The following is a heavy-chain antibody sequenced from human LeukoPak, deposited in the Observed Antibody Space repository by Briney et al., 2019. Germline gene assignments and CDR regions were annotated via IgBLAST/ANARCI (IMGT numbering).Heavy chain of an antibody. CDR2: ISSSSTYF. J-gene: IGHJ4*02. CDR1: GFTFSTYS. Sequence: GGSLRLSCAASGFTFSTYSMNWVRQAPGKGPEWVSSISSSSTYFFYADSVKGRFTISRDNAKNSLYLQMNSLRAEDTAVYYCARAMYSSGFDYWGQGTLVTVSS. CDR3: ARAMYSSGFDY. D-gene: IGHD6-19*01. V-gene: IGHV3-21*01.